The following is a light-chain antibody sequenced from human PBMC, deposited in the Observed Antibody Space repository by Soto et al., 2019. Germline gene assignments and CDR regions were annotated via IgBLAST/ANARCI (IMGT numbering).Light chain of an antibody. V-gene: IGLV4-60*02. CDR3: ETWDSNTHTV. CDR2: LEGSGSY. J-gene: IGLJ3*02. CDR1: SGHSSYI. Sequence: QSVLTQSSSASASLGSSVKLTCTLSSGHSSYIIAWHQQQPGKAPRYLMKLEGSGSYNKRSGVPDRFSGSSSGADRYLTISNLQFEDEAAYYCETWDSNTHTVFGGGTKLTVL.